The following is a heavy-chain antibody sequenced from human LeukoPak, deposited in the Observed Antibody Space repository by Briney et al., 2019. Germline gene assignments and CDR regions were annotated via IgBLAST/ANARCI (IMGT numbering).Heavy chain of an antibody. Sequence: GASVTVSCKVSGYTLTELSMFWVRQAPGKGLEWMGSFDPEDGKTGYSQKFQRRVTMTEDTSTATASMALSSLSSEDTAVSYCATGYLVTAGLMDVWGQGTTVTVSS. J-gene: IGHJ6*02. CDR3: ATGYLVTAGLMDV. CDR1: GYTLTELS. D-gene: IGHD6-13*01. V-gene: IGHV1-24*01. CDR2: FDPEDGKT.